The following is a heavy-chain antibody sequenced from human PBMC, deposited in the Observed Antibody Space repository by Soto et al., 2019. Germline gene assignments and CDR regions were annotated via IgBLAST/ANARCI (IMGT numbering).Heavy chain of an antibody. CDR2: INPSGGST. Sequence: GASVKVSCKASGYTFTSYYMHWVRQAPGQGLEWMGIINPSGGSTSYAQKFQGRVTMTRDTSTSTVYMELSSLRSEDTAVYYCARGDLLGYCSGGSCSSRRPRLYYFDYWGQGTLVTVSS. J-gene: IGHJ4*02. CDR3: ARGDLLGYCSGGSCSSRRPRLYYFDY. CDR1: GYTFTSYY. V-gene: IGHV1-46*01. D-gene: IGHD2-15*01.